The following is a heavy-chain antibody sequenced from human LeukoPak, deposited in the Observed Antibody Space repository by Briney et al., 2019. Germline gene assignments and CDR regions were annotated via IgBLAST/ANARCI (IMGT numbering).Heavy chain of an antibody. CDR1: GLTFNNYA. D-gene: IGHD6-19*01. V-gene: IGHV3-33*01. CDR2: IWYDGSDK. J-gene: IGHJ3*02. CDR3: ASELGSSGWYWYAFDI. Sequence: GGSLRLSCAASGLTFNNYAMHWVRQAPGKGLEWVAVIWYDGSDKYYGDSVKGRFTISRDNSKNTLYLQMNSLRAEDTAVYYCASELGSSGWYWYAFDIWGQGTVVTVSS.